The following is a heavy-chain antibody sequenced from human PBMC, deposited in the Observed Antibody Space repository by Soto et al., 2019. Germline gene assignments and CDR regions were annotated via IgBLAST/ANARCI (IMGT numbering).Heavy chain of an antibody. CDR2: INHSGST. Sequence: PSETLSLTCAVYGGSFSGYYWSWIRQPPGKGLEWIGEINHSGSTNYNPSLKSRVTISVDTSKNQFSLKLSSVTAADTAVYYCARLKGYSYGYRLGLDYWGQGTLVTVSS. CDR1: GGSFSGYY. V-gene: IGHV4-34*01. J-gene: IGHJ4*02. D-gene: IGHD5-18*01. CDR3: ARLKGYSYGYRLGLDY.